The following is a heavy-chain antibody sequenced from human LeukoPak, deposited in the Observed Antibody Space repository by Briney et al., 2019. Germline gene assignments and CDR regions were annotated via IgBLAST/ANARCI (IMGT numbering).Heavy chain of an antibody. D-gene: IGHD3-10*01. J-gene: IGHJ4*02. Sequence: PSETLSLTCTVSGGSISSYYWSWIRQPPGKGLEWIGYIYTSGSTDYNPSLKSRVTMSVDTSKNQFSLKLSSVTAADTAVFYCAREPYMIRAFDYWGQGTLVTVSS. CDR2: IYTSGST. CDR3: AREPYMIRAFDY. CDR1: GGSISSYY. V-gene: IGHV4-4*08.